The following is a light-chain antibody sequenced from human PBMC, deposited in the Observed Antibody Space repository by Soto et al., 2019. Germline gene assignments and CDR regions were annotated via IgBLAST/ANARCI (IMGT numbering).Light chain of an antibody. Sequence: EIVLTQSPGSLSLSPGDRSTLSCRASQSVGGNVAWYQQIPGQPPKLLIFGASSRATGIADRFSGSGSGTDFTLTISRLEPEDFAVYYCQQYGGSPRTFGQGTKVDNK. CDR1: QSVGGN. CDR2: GAS. V-gene: IGKV3-20*01. J-gene: IGKJ1*01. CDR3: QQYGGSPRT.